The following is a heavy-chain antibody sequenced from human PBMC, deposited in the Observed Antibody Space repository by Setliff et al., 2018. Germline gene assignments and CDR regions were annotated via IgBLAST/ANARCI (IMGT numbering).Heavy chain of an antibody. D-gene: IGHD6-19*01. CDR1: GGSFSGYY. V-gene: IGHV4-34*01. Sequence: PSETLSLTCAVYGGSFSGYYWSWIRRPPGKGLEWIGEINHSGSTNYNPSLKSRVTISVDTSKNQFSLKLSSVTAADTAVYYCARRSGWPNWFDPWGQGTLVTVSS. CDR2: INHSGST. J-gene: IGHJ5*02. CDR3: ARRSGWPNWFDP.